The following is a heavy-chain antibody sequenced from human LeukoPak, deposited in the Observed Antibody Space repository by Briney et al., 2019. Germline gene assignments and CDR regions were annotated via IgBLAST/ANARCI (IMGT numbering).Heavy chain of an antibody. CDR3: ARGSGDSFNLGY. CDR2: ISSSGTYI. D-gene: IGHD2-21*02. Sequence: KAGGSLRLSCAASGFAFKSYSMNWVSQAPGKGLEWVSSISSSGTYIYYADSVKGRFTISRDDAKNSLYLQMNSLRAEETAVYFCARGSGDSFNLGYSAQGTLVTVSS. J-gene: IGHJ4*02. V-gene: IGHV3-21*01. CDR1: GFAFKSYS.